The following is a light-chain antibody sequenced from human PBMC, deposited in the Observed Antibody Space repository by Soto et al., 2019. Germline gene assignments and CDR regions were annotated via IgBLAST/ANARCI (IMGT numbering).Light chain of an antibody. CDR1: QSISSW. J-gene: IGKJ1*01. CDR2: KAS. CDR3: QQYNNYRT. V-gene: IGKV1-5*03. Sequence: DIQITQSPSTLSASVGDRVTITCRASQSISSWLAWYQQKPGKAPKLLIYKASSLESGVPSRFSGSGSGTEFTLTISSLQPDDFATYYCQQYNNYRTFGQGTKVEIK.